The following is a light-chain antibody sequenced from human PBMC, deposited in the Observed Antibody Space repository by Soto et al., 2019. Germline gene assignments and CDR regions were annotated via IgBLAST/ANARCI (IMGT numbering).Light chain of an antibody. V-gene: IGKV1-39*01. Sequence: DIQMTQSPSSLSGSVGDRVTITCRASQSISNYLNWYQQKPGKAPKLLIYAASSLQSGVPSRFSGSGSGTDFTLTISSLQPEDFATYYYQQSYSTLRGTFGQGTKLEIK. J-gene: IGKJ2*01. CDR2: AAS. CDR1: QSISNY. CDR3: QQSYSTLRGT.